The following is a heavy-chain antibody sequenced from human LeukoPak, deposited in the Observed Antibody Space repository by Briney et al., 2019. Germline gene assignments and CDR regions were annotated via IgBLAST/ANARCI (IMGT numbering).Heavy chain of an antibody. D-gene: IGHD3-10*01. CDR3: ARDKSYGHGGAFDI. J-gene: IGHJ3*02. Sequence: PGGSLRLSCAASGFTFSSYWMSWVRQAPGKGLEWVANIKQDGSEKYYVDSVKGRFTISRDNSKNTLYLQMNSLRAEDTAVYYCARDKSYGHGGAFDIWGQGTMVTVSS. CDR2: IKQDGSEK. V-gene: IGHV3-7*01. CDR1: GFTFSSYW.